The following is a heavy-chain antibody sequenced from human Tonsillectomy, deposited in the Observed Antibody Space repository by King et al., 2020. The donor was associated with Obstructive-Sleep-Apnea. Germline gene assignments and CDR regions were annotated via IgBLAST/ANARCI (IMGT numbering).Heavy chain of an antibody. Sequence: QLVQSGAEVKKPGESLRISCKGSGYSFTSYWISWVRQMPGKGLEWMGRIDPSYSYYNYSPSFQGHVTIPADKSISTAYLQWRSLKASDTAMYYCAGGGGSSDYWGQGTLVTVSS. J-gene: IGHJ4*02. V-gene: IGHV5-10-1*01. D-gene: IGHD6-6*01. CDR2: IDPSYSYY. CDR1: GYSFTSYW. CDR3: AGGGGSSDY.